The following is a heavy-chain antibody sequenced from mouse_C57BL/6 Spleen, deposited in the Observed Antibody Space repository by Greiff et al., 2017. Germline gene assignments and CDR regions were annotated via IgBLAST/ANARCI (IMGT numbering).Heavy chain of an antibody. CDR3: ARKDYGSSLYFDV. D-gene: IGHD1-1*01. V-gene: IGHV1-81*01. CDR2: IYPRSGNT. CDR1: GYTFTSYG. J-gene: IGHJ1*03. Sequence: VQLQQSGAELARPGASVKLSCKASGYTFTSYGISWVKQRTGQGLEWIGEIYPRSGNTYYNEKFKGKATLTADKSSSTAYMELRSLTSEDSAVYFCARKDYGSSLYFDVWGTEATVTVSS.